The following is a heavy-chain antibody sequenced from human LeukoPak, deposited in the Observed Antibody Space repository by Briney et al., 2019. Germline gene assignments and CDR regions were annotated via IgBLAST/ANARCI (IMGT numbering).Heavy chain of an antibody. CDR3: ARDPGDY. J-gene: IGHJ4*02. Sequence: GGSLRLSCAASGFTFSSYWMTWVRQAPGKGLEWVASIKQDGSDKFYVDSVKGRFTISRDNAKNSLYLQMNSLRAEETAVYYCARDPGDYWGQGTLVTVSS. D-gene: IGHD3-10*01. CDR2: IKQDGSDK. V-gene: IGHV3-7*01. CDR1: GFTFSSYW.